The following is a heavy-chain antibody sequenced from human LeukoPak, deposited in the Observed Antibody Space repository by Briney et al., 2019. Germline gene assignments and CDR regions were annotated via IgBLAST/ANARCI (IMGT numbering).Heavy chain of an antibody. CDR3: ASGKLGILGTVG. Sequence: PSETLSLACTVFGGSISSYYWSWIRKPPGKGLEWIGYIYNSGITKKNPSLKSRVTISGDTSKNQFSLKLSSVTAADTAVYYCASGKLGILGTVGWGQGTLVTVSS. CDR1: GGSISSYY. CDR2: IYNSGIT. J-gene: IGHJ4*02. V-gene: IGHV4-4*09. D-gene: IGHD7-27*01.